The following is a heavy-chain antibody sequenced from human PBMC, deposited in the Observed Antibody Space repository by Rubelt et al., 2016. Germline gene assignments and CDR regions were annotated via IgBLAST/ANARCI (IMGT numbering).Heavy chain of an antibody. D-gene: IGHD1-26*01. V-gene: IGHV4-59*01. CDR1: GGSISSYY. CDR2: IYYSGST. J-gene: IGHJ5*02. Sequence: QVQLQESGPGLVKPSETLSLTCTVSGGSISSYYWSWIRQPPGKGLEWIGYIYYSGSTNYNPSLKSRVTTSVDTSKNQFSLKLSSVTAADTAVYYCAIIVGASKRYNWFDPWGQGTLVTVSS. CDR3: AIIVGASKRYNWFDP.